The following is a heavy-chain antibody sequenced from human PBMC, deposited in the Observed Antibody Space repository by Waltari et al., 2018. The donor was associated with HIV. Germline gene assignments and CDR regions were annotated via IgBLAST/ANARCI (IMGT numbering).Heavy chain of an antibody. CDR1: GLTFSSYG. D-gene: IGHD6-13*01. J-gene: IGHJ4*02. V-gene: IGHV3-30*02. Sequence: QVQLVESGGGVVQPGGSLRRYFAASGLTFSSYGRTWFRRAAGKGLEWVAFIRYDGSNKYYADSGKGRFTISRDNSKNTLYLQMNSLRAEDTAVYYCAKDPRAAAVLYYFDYWGQGTLVTVSS. CDR3: AKDPRAAAVLYYFDY. CDR2: IRYDGSNK.